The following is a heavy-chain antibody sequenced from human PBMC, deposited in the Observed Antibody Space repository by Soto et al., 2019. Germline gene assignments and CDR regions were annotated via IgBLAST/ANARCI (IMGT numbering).Heavy chain of an antibody. CDR3: ASWSYGMDV. CDR1: GFTFSSYA. D-gene: IGHD3-3*01. Sequence: GGSLRLSCAASGFTFSSYAMHWVRQAPGKGLEWVAVISYDGSNKYYADSVKGRFTISRDNSKNTLYLQMNSLRAEDTAVYYCASWSYGMDVWGQGTTVTVSS. J-gene: IGHJ6*02. CDR2: ISYDGSNK. V-gene: IGHV3-30-3*01.